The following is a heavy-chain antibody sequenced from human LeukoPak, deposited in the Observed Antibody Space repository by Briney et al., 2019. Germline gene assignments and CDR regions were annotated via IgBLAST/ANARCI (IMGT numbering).Heavy chain of an antibody. D-gene: IGHD6-13*01. CDR3: ARMAAAGRYYYYMDV. J-gene: IGHJ6*03. Sequence: ASVRVSCKVSGYTLTELSMHWVRQAPGKGLEWMGGFDPEDGETIYAQKFQGRVTMTEDTSTDTAYMELSSLRSEDTAVYYCARMAAAGRYYYYMDVWGKGTTVTVSS. CDR2: FDPEDGET. CDR1: GYTLTELS. V-gene: IGHV1-24*01.